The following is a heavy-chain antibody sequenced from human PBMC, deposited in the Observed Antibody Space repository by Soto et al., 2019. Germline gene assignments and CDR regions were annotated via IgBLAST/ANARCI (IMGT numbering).Heavy chain of an antibody. CDR2: ISAYNGNT. CDR3: ARDRQYYYDSSAYPGFDS. Sequence: QVQLVQSGAEVKKPGASVKVSCKASGCTFTNYGFSWVRQAPGQGLEWMGWISAYNGNTNYAPKLQGRVTLTTDTDTSTAYMELRSLRSNDTAVYYCARDRQYYYDSSAYPGFDSWGQGTLVTVSS. D-gene: IGHD3-22*01. V-gene: IGHV1-18*01. J-gene: IGHJ4*02. CDR1: GCTFTNYG.